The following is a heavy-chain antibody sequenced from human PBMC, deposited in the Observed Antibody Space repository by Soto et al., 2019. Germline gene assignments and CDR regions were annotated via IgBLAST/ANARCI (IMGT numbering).Heavy chain of an antibody. V-gene: IGHV5-51*01. CDR3: ARQYSSGWTRYYYYGMDV. Sequence: PGESLKISCKGSGYSFTSYWIGWVRQMPGKGLEWMGIIYPGDSDTRYSPSFQGQVTISADKSISTAYLQWSSLKASDTAMYYCARQYSSGWTRYYYYGMDVWGQGTTVTVSS. J-gene: IGHJ6*02. D-gene: IGHD6-19*01. CDR1: GYSFTSYW. CDR2: IYPGDSDT.